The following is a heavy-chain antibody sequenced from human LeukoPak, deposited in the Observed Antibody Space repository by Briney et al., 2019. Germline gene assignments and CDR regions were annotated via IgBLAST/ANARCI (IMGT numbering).Heavy chain of an antibody. CDR1: GYSISNGYY. CDR2: IYHSGST. Sequence: SETLSLTCTVSGYSISNGYYWGWIRQPPGKGLEWIGTIYHSGSTYYNPSLKSRVTISVDTSKNQFSLKLSSVTAADTAVYYCARGYSSSWYNYYYYMDVWGKGTTVTVSS. J-gene: IGHJ6*03. CDR3: ARGYSSSWYNYYYYMDV. V-gene: IGHV4-38-2*02. D-gene: IGHD6-13*01.